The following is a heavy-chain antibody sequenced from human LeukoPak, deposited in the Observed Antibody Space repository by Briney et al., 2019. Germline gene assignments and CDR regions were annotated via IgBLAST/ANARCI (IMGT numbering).Heavy chain of an antibody. D-gene: IGHD1-20*01. Sequence: GASVKVSCKTSGYTFTGYDINWVRQAAGQGFEWMGWRHPNSGDTGYAHNLQGRITITRDSSTATVFMELSSLRSEDTAMYYCARGRLNGNVDFWGQGTLVTVSS. J-gene: IGHJ4*02. V-gene: IGHV1-8*01. CDR1: GYTFTGYD. CDR2: RHPNSGDT. CDR3: ARGRLNGNVDF.